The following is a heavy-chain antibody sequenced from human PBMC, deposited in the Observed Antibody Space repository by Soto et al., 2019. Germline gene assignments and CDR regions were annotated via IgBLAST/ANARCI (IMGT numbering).Heavy chain of an antibody. J-gene: IGHJ5*02. CDR1: GGSISSYY. Sequence: SETLSLTCTVSGGSISSYYGNWIRQPPGKGLEWIGYIHYSGSTNYNPSLKSRVTISVDTSNNQFSLKLSSVTAADTAVYYCATGRFSAMIRGVIMFDPWGQGTLVTVSS. D-gene: IGHD3-10*01. CDR2: IHYSGST. CDR3: ATGRFSAMIRGVIMFDP. V-gene: IGHV4-59*01.